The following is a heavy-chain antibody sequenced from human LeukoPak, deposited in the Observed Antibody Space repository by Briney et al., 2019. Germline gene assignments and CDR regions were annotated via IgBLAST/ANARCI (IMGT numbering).Heavy chain of an antibody. CDR2: ISGSGGST. Sequence: GGSLRLSCAASRFTFSSYAMSWVRQAPGKGLEWVSAISGSGGSTYYADSVKGRFTISRDNSKNTLYLQMNSLRAEDTAVYYCAKRTSDYGDPYYFDYWGQGTLVTVSS. J-gene: IGHJ4*02. CDR3: AKRTSDYGDPYYFDY. D-gene: IGHD4-17*01. CDR1: RFTFSSYA. V-gene: IGHV3-23*01.